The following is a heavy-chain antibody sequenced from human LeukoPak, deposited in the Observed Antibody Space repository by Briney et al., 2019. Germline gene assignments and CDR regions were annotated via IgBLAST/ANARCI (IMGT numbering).Heavy chain of an antibody. J-gene: IGHJ4*02. CDR1: GYTLTELS. D-gene: IGHD3-22*01. V-gene: IGHV1-24*01. CDR3: ATVPTGSSGYYSSPHFDY. Sequence: ASVKVSCKVSGYTLTELSMHWVRQAPGKGLEWMGGFDPEDGETINAQKFQGRVTMTEDTSTDTAYMELSSLRSEDTAVYYCATVPTGSSGYYSSPHFDYWGQGTLVTVSS. CDR2: FDPEDGET.